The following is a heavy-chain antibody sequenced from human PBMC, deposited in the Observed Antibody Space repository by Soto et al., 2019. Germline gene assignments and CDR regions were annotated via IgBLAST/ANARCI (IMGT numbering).Heavy chain of an antibody. J-gene: IGHJ1*01. Sequence: EVRLVESGGDLVQPGGSLRLSCADSGFTFSSYWMGWVRQAPGRGLEWVANIKHDGSEKYYVDSVKGRFTISRDNAERSVYVQRNVLRAEDTAVYCWARTYCGSTVGPWGQGALVTV. CDR3: ARTYCGSTVGP. V-gene: IGHV3-7*05. D-gene: IGHD2-21*01. CDR1: GFTFSSYW. CDR2: IKHDGSEK.